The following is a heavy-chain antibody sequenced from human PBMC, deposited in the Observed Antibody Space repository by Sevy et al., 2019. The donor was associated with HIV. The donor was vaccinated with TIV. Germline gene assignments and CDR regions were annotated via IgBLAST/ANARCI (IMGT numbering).Heavy chain of an antibody. CDR1: GYIFSDYN. CDR2: INPNSGVT. D-gene: IGHD3-3*01. J-gene: IGHJ3*02. V-gene: IGHV1-2*06. Sequence: ASVKVSCKTTGYIFSDYNMHWVRQAPGQGLEWMALINPNSGVTIYAQKFRGRVSLTRDTSMSTAYMELSALKSDDTAVYYCVREDINAPRTLLSFDIWGQGTMVTVSS. CDR3: VREDINAPRTLLSFDI.